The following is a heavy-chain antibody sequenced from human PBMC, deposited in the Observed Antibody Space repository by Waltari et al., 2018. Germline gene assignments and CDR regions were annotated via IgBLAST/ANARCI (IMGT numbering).Heavy chain of an antibody. D-gene: IGHD2-15*01. CDR1: GGSFSGYY. CDR3: ARGQSVAFDY. CDR2: INHSGST. Sequence: QVQLQQWGAGLLKPSETLSLTCAVYGGSFSGYYWSWIRQPPGKGLEWIGEINHSGSTNYNPSLKSRATISVDTSKNQFSLKLSSVTAADTAVYYCARGQSVAFDYWGQGTLVTVSS. J-gene: IGHJ4*02. V-gene: IGHV4-34*01.